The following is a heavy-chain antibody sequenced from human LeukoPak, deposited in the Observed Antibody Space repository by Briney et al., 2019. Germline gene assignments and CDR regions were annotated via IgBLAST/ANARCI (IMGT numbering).Heavy chain of an antibody. D-gene: IGHD1-26*01. CDR1: GFNFNTHW. V-gene: IGHV3-74*01. Sequence: GGSLRLSCAAAGFNFNTHWMHWVRQAPGKGLVWVSRINSDERTTSYADSVKGRFTISRDNAKNSLYLQMNSLRAEDTALYYCAREKRWSGELRGGDAFDIWGQGTMATVSS. CDR3: AREKRWSGELRGGDAFDI. CDR2: INSDERTT. J-gene: IGHJ3*02.